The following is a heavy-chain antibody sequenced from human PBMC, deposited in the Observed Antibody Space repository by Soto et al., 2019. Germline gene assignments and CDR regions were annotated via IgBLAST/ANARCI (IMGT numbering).Heavy chain of an antibody. CDR1: GFTFSSYA. Sequence: PGGSLRVSCAASGFTFSSYAMSWVRQAPGKGLEWVSAISGSGGSTYYADSVKGRFTISRDNSKNTLYLQMNSLRAEDTAVYYCAKALRFLEWLSIFDYWGQGTLVTVSS. CDR3: AKALRFLEWLSIFDY. J-gene: IGHJ4*02. V-gene: IGHV3-23*01. D-gene: IGHD3-3*01. CDR2: ISGSGGST.